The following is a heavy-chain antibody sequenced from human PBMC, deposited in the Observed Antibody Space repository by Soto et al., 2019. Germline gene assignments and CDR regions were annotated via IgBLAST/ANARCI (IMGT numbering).Heavy chain of an antibody. D-gene: IGHD3-3*01. CDR2: MNPNSGNT. CDR1: GYTFTSYD. CDR3: ARSPKEVLRFLEWLPAWFDP. V-gene: IGHV1-8*01. Sequence: ASVKVSCKASGYTFTSYDINWVRQATGQGLEWMGWMNPNSGNTGYAQKFQGRVTMTRNTSISTAYMELSSLRSEDTAVYYCARSPKEVLRFLEWLPAWFDPWGQGTLVTVSS. J-gene: IGHJ5*02.